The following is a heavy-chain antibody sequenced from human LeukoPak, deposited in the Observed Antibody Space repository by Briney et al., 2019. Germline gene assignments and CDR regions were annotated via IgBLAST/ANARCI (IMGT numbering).Heavy chain of an antibody. J-gene: IGHJ4*02. CDR3: ARAVSGRFDY. CDR1: GGSISSYY. V-gene: IGHV4-59*01. Sequence: TASETLSLTCTVSGGSISSYYWSWIRQPPGKGLEWIGYIYYSGSTNYNPSLKSRVTISVDTSKNQFSLKLSSVIAADTAIYYCARAVSGRFDYWGQGTLVTVSS. CDR2: IYYSGST. D-gene: IGHD6-19*01.